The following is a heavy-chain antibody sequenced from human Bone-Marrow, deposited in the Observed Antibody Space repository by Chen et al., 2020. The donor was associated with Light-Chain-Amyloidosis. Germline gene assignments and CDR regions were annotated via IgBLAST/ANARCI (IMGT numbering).Heavy chain of an antibody. CDR1: GYTFPNYW. Sequence: EVQLEPSGPEVKKPGETRKISCKGSGYTFPNYWIGWVRQMPGKGLEWRGVIYPDDSDARYSPSFEGQVTISADKSITTAYLQWRSLKASDTAMYYCARRRDGYNFDYWGQGTLVTVSS. CDR3: ARRRDGYNFDY. J-gene: IGHJ4*02. CDR2: IYPDDSDA. V-gene: IGHV5-51*01. D-gene: IGHD5-12*01.